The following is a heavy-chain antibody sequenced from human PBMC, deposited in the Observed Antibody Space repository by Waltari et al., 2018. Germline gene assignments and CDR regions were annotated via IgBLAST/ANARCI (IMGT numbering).Heavy chain of an antibody. CDR1: VFSFSTSGVG. V-gene: IGHV2-5*02. CDR3: AHRPSHYDIFSGYYNYFDY. D-gene: IGHD3-9*01. Sequence: QITLKESGPTLVKPTQTLTMTCAFPVFSFSTSGVGVGWIRQPPGKALEWLAFVYWDDNKRYSPSLKGRLTITKDTSEDQVVLTMTNMDPVDTATYFCAHRPSHYDIFSGYYNYFDYWGQGILVTVSS. J-gene: IGHJ4*02. CDR2: VYWDDNK.